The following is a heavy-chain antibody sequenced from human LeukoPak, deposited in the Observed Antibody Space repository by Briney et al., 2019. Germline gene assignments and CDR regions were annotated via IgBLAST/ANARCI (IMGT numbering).Heavy chain of an antibody. Sequence: SQTLSLTCTVSGGSISSGSYYWSWIRQPAGKGLEWIGRIYTSGSTNYNPSLKSRVTISVDTSKNQFSLKLSSVTAADTAVYYCGRDLGWLLAFDIWGQGTMVTVSS. J-gene: IGHJ3*02. CDR1: GGSISSGSYY. V-gene: IGHV4-61*02. CDR3: GRDLGWLLAFDI. D-gene: IGHD3-3*01. CDR2: IYTSGST.